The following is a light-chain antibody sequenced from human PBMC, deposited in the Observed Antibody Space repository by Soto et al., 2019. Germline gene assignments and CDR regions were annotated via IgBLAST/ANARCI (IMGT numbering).Light chain of an antibody. CDR2: GAS. CDR3: QQYGSSPYT. Sequence: EIVLTQSPGTLSLSPGERATLSCRASQSVSSSYLAWYQQKPGQAPRLLMYGASRRATGIPDRFSGGGSATDLTLTSSRLEPEDFAVYYCQQYGSSPYTFGQGTKLEIK. CDR1: QSVSSSY. V-gene: IGKV3-20*01. J-gene: IGKJ2*01.